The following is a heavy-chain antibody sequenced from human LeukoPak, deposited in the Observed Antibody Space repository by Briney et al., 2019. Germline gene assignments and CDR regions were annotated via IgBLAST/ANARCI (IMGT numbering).Heavy chain of an antibody. CDR2: INPSGGST. CDR3: ARGGWLQFDAFDI. CDR1: GYTFPSYY. J-gene: IGHJ3*02. D-gene: IGHD5-24*01. Sequence: ASVKVSCKASGYTFPSYYMHWVRQAPGQGLEWMGIINPSGGSTTYAQKFQGRVTTTRDTSTSTVNMDLNSLRSEDTAVYYCARGGWLQFDAFDIWGQGTMVTVSS. V-gene: IGHV1-46*01.